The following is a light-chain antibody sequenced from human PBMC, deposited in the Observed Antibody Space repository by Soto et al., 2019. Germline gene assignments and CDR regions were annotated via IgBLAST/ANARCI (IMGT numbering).Light chain of an antibody. J-gene: IGKJ3*01. Sequence: DIQMTQSPSSLSASVGDRVTITCRASQSISIYLNWYQQKPGKAPKLLIYAASSLQSGVPSRFSGSGSGTDFTLTISSLQPEDFATYYCQQSHSTPRTFGPGTKVYIK. CDR2: AAS. CDR1: QSISIY. CDR3: QQSHSTPRT. V-gene: IGKV1-39*01.